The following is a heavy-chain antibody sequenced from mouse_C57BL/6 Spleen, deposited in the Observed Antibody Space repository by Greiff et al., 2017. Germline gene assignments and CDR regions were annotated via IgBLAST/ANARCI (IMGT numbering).Heavy chain of an antibody. CDR3: ARGWFDV. J-gene: IGHJ1*03. D-gene: IGHD2-3*01. Sequence: QVQLQQSGAELAKPGASVKLSCKASGYTFTSYWMHWVKQRPGQGLEWIGYINPSSGYTKYNPKFKDKATLTADKSYSTAYMQLSSLTYEDSAIYYCARGWFDVWGTGTTVTVSS. V-gene: IGHV1-7*01. CDR2: INPSSGYT. CDR1: GYTFTSYW.